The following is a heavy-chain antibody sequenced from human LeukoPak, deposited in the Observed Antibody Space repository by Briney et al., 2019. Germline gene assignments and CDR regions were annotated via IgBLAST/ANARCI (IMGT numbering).Heavy chain of an antibody. CDR3: ARGTYYYDSSGYSDFDY. V-gene: IGHV1-2*02. D-gene: IGHD3-22*01. CDR2: INPNSGGT. CDR1: GYTFTGYY. Sequence: GASVKVSCKASGYTFTGYYMHWVRQAPGQGPEWMGWINPNSGGTNYAQKFQGRVTMTRDTSISTAYMELSRLRSDDTAVYYCARGTYYYDSSGYSDFDYWGQGTLATVSS. J-gene: IGHJ4*02.